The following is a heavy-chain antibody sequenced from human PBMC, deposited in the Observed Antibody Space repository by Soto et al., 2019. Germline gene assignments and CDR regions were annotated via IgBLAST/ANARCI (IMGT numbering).Heavy chain of an antibody. CDR3: ARGYSGYDYYYYGMDV. CDR1: GYTFTGYY. Sequence: GASVKVSCKASGYTFTGYYMHWVRQAPGQGLEWMGWINPNSGGTNYAQKFQGWVTMTRDTSISTAYMELSRLRSDDTAVYYCARGYSGYDYYYYGMDVWGQGTTVTVSS. J-gene: IGHJ6*02. CDR2: INPNSGGT. D-gene: IGHD5-12*01. V-gene: IGHV1-2*04.